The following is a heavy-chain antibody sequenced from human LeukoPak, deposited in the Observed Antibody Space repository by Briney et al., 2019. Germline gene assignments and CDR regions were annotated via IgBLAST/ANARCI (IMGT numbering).Heavy chain of an antibody. CDR2: FHNSRTT. CDR1: GGSISGYS. D-gene: IGHD3-10*01. Sequence: SETLSLTCTVSGGSISGYSWTWIRQPPGQGLEWIGYFHNSRTTSSNPSLTGRVTISVETAINKYSLKLNSVTAADTAVYYWARGHLGLSPWGQGTLVTVSS. CDR3: ARGHLGLSP. V-gene: IGHV4-59*01. J-gene: IGHJ5*02.